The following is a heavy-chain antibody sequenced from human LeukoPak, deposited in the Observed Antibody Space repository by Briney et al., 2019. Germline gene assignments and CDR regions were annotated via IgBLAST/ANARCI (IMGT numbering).Heavy chain of an antibody. CDR3: AKVSGYDSSGFPDY. J-gene: IGHJ4*02. V-gene: IGHV3-30*18. CDR2: ISYDGSNK. D-gene: IGHD3-22*01. Sequence: PGGSLRLSCAASGVTFSSYGMHWVRQAPGKGLEWVAVISYDGSNKYYADSVKGRFTISRDNSKNTLYLQMKSLRAEDTAVYYCAKVSGYDSSGFPDYWGQGTLVTVSS. CDR1: GVTFSSYG.